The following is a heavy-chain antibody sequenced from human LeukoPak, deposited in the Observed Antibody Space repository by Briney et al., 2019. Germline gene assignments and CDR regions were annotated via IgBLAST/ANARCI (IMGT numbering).Heavy chain of an antibody. V-gene: IGHV1-8*01. Sequence: ASVKVSCKASGYTFTSYDTNWVRQATGQGLEWMGWMNPNSGNTGYAQKFQGRVTMTRNTSISTAYMELSSLRSEDTAVYYCARRIQLWSHHPYYYYMDVWGKGTTVTVSS. CDR2: MNPNSGNT. CDR3: ARRIQLWSHHPYYYYMDV. CDR1: GYTFTSYD. D-gene: IGHD5-18*01. J-gene: IGHJ6*03.